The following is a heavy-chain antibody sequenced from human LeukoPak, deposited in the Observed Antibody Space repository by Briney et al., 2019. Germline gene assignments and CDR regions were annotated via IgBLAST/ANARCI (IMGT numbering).Heavy chain of an antibody. J-gene: IGHJ4*02. V-gene: IGHV3-30*04. CDR3: ARGTVEMATSYFDY. Sequence: PGRSLRLSCAASGFTFSSYAMHWVRQAPGKGLEWVAVISYDGSNKYYADSVKGRFTISRDNSKNTLYLQMNSLRAEDTAVYYCARGTVEMATSYFDYWGQGTLVTVPS. D-gene: IGHD5-24*01. CDR2: ISYDGSNK. CDR1: GFTFSSYA.